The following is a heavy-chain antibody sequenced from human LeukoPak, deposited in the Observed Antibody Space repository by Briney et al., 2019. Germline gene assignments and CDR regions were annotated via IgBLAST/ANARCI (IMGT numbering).Heavy chain of an antibody. CDR2: INPNSGGT. CDR1: GYTFTSYY. Sequence: ASVKVSCTASGYTFTSYYMHWVRQAPGQGPEWLGWINPNSGGTNYAQKFQGRVTMTRDTSITTGYMELSRLTSDDTAVYYCARGLYYYGSGRDWGQGTLVTVSS. CDR3: ARGLYYYGSGRD. J-gene: IGHJ4*02. V-gene: IGHV1-2*02. D-gene: IGHD3-10*01.